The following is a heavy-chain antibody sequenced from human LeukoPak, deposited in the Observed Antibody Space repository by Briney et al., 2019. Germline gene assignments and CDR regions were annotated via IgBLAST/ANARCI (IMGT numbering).Heavy chain of an antibody. Sequence: SETLSLTCTVSGGSISSYFWTWIRQPPGKGLKWIGYIYYSGSTSYNPSLKSRVTMSVDTSKNQFSLNLNSVTAADTAVYYCARGYLDWFDPWGQGTLVTVSS. CDR3: ARGYLDWFDP. CDR1: GGSISSYF. CDR2: IYYSGST. D-gene: IGHD1-26*01. V-gene: IGHV4-59*01. J-gene: IGHJ5*02.